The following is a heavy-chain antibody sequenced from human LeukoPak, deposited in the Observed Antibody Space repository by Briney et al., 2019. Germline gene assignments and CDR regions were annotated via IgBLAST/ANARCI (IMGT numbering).Heavy chain of an antibody. CDR2: IWYDGSNK. CDR3: ARDRGGIAAAGTSGYFDY. J-gene: IGHJ4*02. V-gene: IGHV3-33*08. D-gene: IGHD6-13*01. Sequence: GGSLRFSCAASGFSVSGNYWSWVRQAPGKGLEWVAVIWYDGSNKYYADSVKGRFTISRDNSKNTLYLQMNSLRAEDTAVYYCARDRGGIAAAGTSGYFDYWGQGTLVTVSS. CDR1: GFSVSGNY.